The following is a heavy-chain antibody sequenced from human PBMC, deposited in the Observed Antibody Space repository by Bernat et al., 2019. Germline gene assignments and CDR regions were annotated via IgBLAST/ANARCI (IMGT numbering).Heavy chain of an antibody. CDR1: GGSISSSSYY. CDR3: ARTYYDFWSGYYPNNWFDP. D-gene: IGHD3-3*01. CDR2: IYYSGST. J-gene: IGHJ5*02. Sequence: QLQLQESGPGLVKPSETLSLTCTVSGGSISSSSYYWGWIRQPPGKGLEWIGSIYYSGSTYYNPSLKSRVTISEDTSKNQFSLKLSSVTAADTAVYYCARTYYDFWSGYYPNNWFDPWGQGTLVTVSS. V-gene: IGHV4-39*01.